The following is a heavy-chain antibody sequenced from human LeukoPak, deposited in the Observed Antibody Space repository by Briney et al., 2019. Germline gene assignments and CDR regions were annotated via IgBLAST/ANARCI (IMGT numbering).Heavy chain of an antibody. V-gene: IGHV1-18*01. CDR1: GYTFTSYG. D-gene: IGHD6-19*01. Sequence: ASVKVSCKASGYTFTSYGISWVRQAPGQGLEWMGWISAYNGNTNYAQKLQGRVTMTTDTSTSTAYMELRSLRSDDTAVYYCARVSRSSGWYLGRYYYYGMDVWGQGTTVTISS. CDR3: ARVSRSSGWYLGRYYYYGMDV. J-gene: IGHJ6*02. CDR2: ISAYNGNT.